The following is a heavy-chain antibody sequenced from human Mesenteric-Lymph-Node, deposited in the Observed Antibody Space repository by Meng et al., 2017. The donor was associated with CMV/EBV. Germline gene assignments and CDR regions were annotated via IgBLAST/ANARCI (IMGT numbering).Heavy chain of an antibody. Sequence: GESLKISCAASGFNFKYYDMHWVRQAPGKGLEWMAFIQDDGSSKYYADSVKGRFTISRDNSKSTVYLQMNSLRPEDTAVYYCVKDVPSWTFDIWGQGTMVTVSS. J-gene: IGHJ3*02. CDR3: VKDVPSWTFDI. CDR1: GFNFKYYD. D-gene: IGHD1-1*01. V-gene: IGHV3-30*02. CDR2: IQDDGSSK.